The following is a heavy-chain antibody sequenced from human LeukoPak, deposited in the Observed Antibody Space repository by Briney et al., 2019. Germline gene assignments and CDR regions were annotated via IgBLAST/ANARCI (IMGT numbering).Heavy chain of an antibody. Sequence: PGGSLRLSCAASGFTFSSYNMNWVRQAPGKGLEWVSSITSGSSYIYYADSVKGRFTISRDNAKNSLYLQMNSLRAEDTAVYYCARPQDFGLTGMNAFDIWGQGTMVTVSS. D-gene: IGHD7-27*01. CDR3: ARPQDFGLTGMNAFDI. CDR1: GFTFSSYN. CDR2: ITSGSSYI. V-gene: IGHV3-21*01. J-gene: IGHJ3*02.